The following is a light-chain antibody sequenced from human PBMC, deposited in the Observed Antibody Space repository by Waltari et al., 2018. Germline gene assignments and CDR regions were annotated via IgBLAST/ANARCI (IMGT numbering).Light chain of an antibody. CDR3: YSYAGGRV. CDR2: EVT. J-gene: IGLJ1*01. Sequence: QSALTQPASVSGSPGQSITSPCTGSSSDVGSSNLVSWNLQHPGKAPKLIIYEVTKRPSGVSNRFSGSKSGNTASLTISGLQAEDEADYYCYSYAGGRVFGTGTKVTVL. CDR1: SSDVGSSNL. V-gene: IGLV2-23*02.